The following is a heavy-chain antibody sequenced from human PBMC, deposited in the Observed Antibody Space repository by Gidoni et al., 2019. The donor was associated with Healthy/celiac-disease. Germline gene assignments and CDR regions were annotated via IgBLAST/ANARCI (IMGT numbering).Heavy chain of an antibody. Sequence: EVQLVESGGGLVQPGGSLRLSCAASGFTFSSYSMNWVRQAPGKGLEWGSYISSSSSTIYYADSVKGRFTISRDNAKNSLYLKMNSLRDEDTAVYYWARDLSGYSGLDWGQGTLVTVSS. CDR1: GFTFSSYS. J-gene: IGHJ4*02. CDR3: ARDLSGYSGLD. V-gene: IGHV3-48*02. D-gene: IGHD6-13*01. CDR2: ISSSSSTI.